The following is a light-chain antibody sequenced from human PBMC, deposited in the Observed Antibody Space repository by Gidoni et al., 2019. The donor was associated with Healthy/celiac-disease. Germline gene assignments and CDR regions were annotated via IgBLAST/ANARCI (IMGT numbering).Light chain of an antibody. CDR2: AAS. V-gene: IGKV1-9*01. CDR3: QQLNSYPSLT. CDR1: QGISSY. Sequence: DIKWTQPPSCRSASVGDRVTITCRASQGISSYLAWYQQKPGKAPKLLIYAASTLQSGVPSRFSGSGSGTEFTLTISSLQPEDFATYYCQQLNSYPSLTFGGGTKVEIK. J-gene: IGKJ4*01.